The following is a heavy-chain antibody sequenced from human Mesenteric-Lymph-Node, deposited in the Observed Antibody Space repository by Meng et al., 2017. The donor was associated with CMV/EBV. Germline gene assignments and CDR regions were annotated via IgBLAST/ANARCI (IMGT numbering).Heavy chain of an antibody. CDR1: GGSFSGYY. CDR2: INHSGST. V-gene: IGHV4-34*01. CDR3: ASGSRNFDY. Sequence: LRLSCAVYGGSFSGYYWSWIRQPPGKGLEWIGEINHSGSTNYNPSLKSRVTISVDTSKNQFSLKLSSVTAADTAVYYCASGSRNFDYWGQGTLVTVSS. J-gene: IGHJ4*02.